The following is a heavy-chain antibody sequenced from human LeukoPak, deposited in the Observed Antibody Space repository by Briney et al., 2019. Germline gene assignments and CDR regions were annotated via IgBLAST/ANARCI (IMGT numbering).Heavy chain of an antibody. J-gene: IGHJ4*02. CDR1: GGSISSSSYY. Sequence: PSETLSLTCTVSGGSISSSSYYWGWIRQPPGKGLEWIGSIYYSGSTYYNPSLKSRVTISVDTSKNQFSLKLSSVTAADTAVYYCARYSTMVRGVYRYYFDYWGQGTLVTVSS. CDR2: IYYSGST. D-gene: IGHD3-10*01. V-gene: IGHV4-39*01. CDR3: ARYSTMVRGVYRYYFDY.